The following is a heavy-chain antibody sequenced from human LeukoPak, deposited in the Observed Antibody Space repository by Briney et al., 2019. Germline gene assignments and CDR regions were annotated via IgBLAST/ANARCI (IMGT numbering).Heavy chain of an antibody. Sequence: PGGSLRLSCAASGFTVSSNYMSWVRQASGKGLEWVSVIYSGGSTYYADSVKGRFTISRDNSKNTLYLQTNSLRAEDTAVYYCARDTGTTYYYGSGSSDGMDVWGQGTTVTVSS. J-gene: IGHJ6*02. D-gene: IGHD3-10*01. CDR1: GFTVSSNY. V-gene: IGHV3-66*01. CDR3: ARDTGTTYYYGSGSSDGMDV. CDR2: IYSGGST.